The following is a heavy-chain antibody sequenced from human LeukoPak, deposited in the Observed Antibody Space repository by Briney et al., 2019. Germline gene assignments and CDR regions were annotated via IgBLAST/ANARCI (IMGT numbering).Heavy chain of an antibody. CDR2: ISSSGSTI. CDR3: AMAGGAVVSWFDP. J-gene: IGHJ5*02. D-gene: IGHD3-16*01. V-gene: IGHV3-11*01. CDR1: GFTFSDYY. Sequence: GGSPRLSCAASGFTFSDYYMSWIRQAPGKGLEWVSYISSSGSTIYYADSVKGRFTISRDNAKNSLYLQMNSLRAEDTAVYYCAMAGGAVVSWFDPWGQGTLVTVSS.